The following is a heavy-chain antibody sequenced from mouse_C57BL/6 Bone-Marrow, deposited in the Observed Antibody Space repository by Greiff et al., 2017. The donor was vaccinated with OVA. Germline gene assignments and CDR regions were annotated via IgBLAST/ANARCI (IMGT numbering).Heavy chain of an antibody. Sequence: QVQLQQSGAELARPGASVKMSCKASGYTFTSYTMHWVKQRPGQGLEWIGCINPSSGYTKYNQKFKDKATLTADKSSSTAYMQLSSLTSEDSAVYYCARSGTVCAYWGQGTLVTVSA. V-gene: IGHV1-4*01. CDR1: GYTFTSYT. D-gene: IGHD4-1*01. CDR3: ARSGTVCAY. CDR2: INPSSGYT. J-gene: IGHJ3*01.